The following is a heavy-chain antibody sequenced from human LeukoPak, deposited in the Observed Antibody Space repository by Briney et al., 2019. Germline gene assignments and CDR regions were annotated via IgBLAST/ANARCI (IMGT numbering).Heavy chain of an antibody. D-gene: IGHD3-22*01. J-gene: IGHJ4*02. V-gene: IGHV3-23*01. CDR2: TGIVGST. Sequence: SGGSLRLSCAASGFTLSDYAMSWVRHAPRKGLEWVSSTGIVGSTNYKDSVRGRFTISRDNSNTPLSLQRSRRGVEEPPVFYFAKKFYYDKSRFYREVADSWGRGKLVTVSS. CDR1: GFTLSDYA. CDR3: AKKFYYDKSRFYREVADS.